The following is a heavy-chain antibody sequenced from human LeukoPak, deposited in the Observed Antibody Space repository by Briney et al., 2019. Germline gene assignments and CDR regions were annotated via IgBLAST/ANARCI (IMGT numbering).Heavy chain of an antibody. Sequence: PGRSLRLSCAASGFTFSTYAMHWVRQAPGKGLEWVAVFTYDGSDKYYADSVKGRFTISRDNSKNTLYLQMNSLRAEDTAVYYCAKEDDAFDVWGQGTMVTVSS. V-gene: IGHV3-30*18. CDR2: FTYDGSDK. CDR3: AKEDDAFDV. J-gene: IGHJ3*01. CDR1: GFTFSTYA.